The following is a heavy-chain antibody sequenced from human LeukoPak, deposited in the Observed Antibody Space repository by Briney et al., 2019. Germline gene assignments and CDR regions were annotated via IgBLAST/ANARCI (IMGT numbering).Heavy chain of an antibody. J-gene: IGHJ4*02. CDR2: FDPEDGET. CDR3: ARVITLYYDSSGYYYTLGY. CDR1: GYTLTELS. Sequence: ASVKVSCKVSGYTLTELSMHWVRQAPGKGLEWMGGFDPEDGETIYAQKFQGRVTMTEDTSTDTAYMELSSLRSEDTAVYYCARVITLYYDSSGYYYTLGYWGQGTLVTVSS. V-gene: IGHV1-24*01. D-gene: IGHD3-22*01.